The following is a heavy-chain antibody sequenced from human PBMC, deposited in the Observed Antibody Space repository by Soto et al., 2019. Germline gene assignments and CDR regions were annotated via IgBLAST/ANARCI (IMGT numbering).Heavy chain of an antibody. CDR3: ASLQVPGNIDY. J-gene: IGHJ4*01. CDR2: IYYTGDT. V-gene: IGHV4-39*01. CDR1: GGSITTTNYY. Sequence: PSETLSLTCTVSGGSITTTNYYWSWVRQPPGKGLEWIANIYYTGDTYYSPSLRSRVTISVDTSKSQFSLILTSVTAADTAMYFCASLQVPGNIDYWGHGTPVTVSS. D-gene: IGHD3-10*01.